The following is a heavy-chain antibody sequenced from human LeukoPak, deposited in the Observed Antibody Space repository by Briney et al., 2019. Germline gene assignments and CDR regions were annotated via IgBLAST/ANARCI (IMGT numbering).Heavy chain of an antibody. CDR1: GFTFSSYA. Sequence: GGSLRLSCAASGFTFSSYAMSWVRQAPGKGLEWVSAISGSGGSTYYADSVKGWFTISRDNSKNTLYLQMNSLRAEDTAVYYCANDNGVVTFDYWGQGTLVTVSS. D-gene: IGHD3-3*01. V-gene: IGHV3-23*01. CDR3: ANDNGVVTFDY. CDR2: ISGSGGST. J-gene: IGHJ4*02.